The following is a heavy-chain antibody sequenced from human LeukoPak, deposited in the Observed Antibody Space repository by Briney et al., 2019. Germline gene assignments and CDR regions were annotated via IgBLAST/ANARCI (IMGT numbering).Heavy chain of an antibody. V-gene: IGHV3-48*03. CDR1: GFTFSSYE. D-gene: IGHD2-2*01. Sequence: GGSLRLSCAASGFTFSSYEMNWVRQAPGKGLEWVSYISSSGSTIYYADSVKCRFTISRDNAKNSLYLQMNSLRAEDTAVYYCARGGYCSSTSCHGDDYWGQGTLVTVSS. J-gene: IGHJ4*02. CDR2: ISSSGSTI. CDR3: ARGGYCSSTSCHGDDY.